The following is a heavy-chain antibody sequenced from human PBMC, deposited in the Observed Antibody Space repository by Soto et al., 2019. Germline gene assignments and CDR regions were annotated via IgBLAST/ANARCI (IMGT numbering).Heavy chain of an antibody. CDR3: ARLIHTTGCETDYYFDY. Sequence: QLQLQESGPGLVKPSETLSLTCTVSGVSISSSNYYWGWIRQPPGKGLAWIGSIYYSGSTYYNPCHKSRGSITADTCIPPFSPKLSSVTASDSAVYFCARLIHTTGCETDYYFDYWGQGNLVTVSS. J-gene: IGHJ4*02. V-gene: IGHV4-39*01. CDR2: IYYSGST. CDR1: GVSISSSNYY. D-gene: IGHD1-1*01.